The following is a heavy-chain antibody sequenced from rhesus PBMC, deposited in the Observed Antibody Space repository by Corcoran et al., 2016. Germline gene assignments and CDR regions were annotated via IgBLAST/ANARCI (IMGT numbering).Heavy chain of an antibody. V-gene: IGHV4-160*01. CDR1: GGSISSNY. D-gene: IGHD1-26*01. J-gene: IGHJ6*01. CDR2: IRSGGST. Sequence: QVQLQQWGEGLVKPSETLSLTCAVYGGSISSNYWSWIRQPPGKGLEWIGRIRSGGSTNYNPSLKSRVTISMDTSKNQFSLKLSSVTTADTAVYYCARAGTTFQYYYGLDSWGQGVVVTVSS. CDR3: ARAGTTFQYYYGLDS.